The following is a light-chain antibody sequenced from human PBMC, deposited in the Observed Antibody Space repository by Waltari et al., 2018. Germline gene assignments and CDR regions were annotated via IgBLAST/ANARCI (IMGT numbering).Light chain of an antibody. Sequence: QSALTQPASVSGSPGQSITISCTGTSSDVGHYNYVSWYQQHPGKAPKLMIYEVSNRPSGVSNRFSGSKSGNTASLTISGLQVEDEADYYCSSYTSSSTRVFGGGTKLTVL. CDR2: EVS. J-gene: IGLJ3*02. CDR3: SSYTSSSTRV. CDR1: SSDVGHYNY. V-gene: IGLV2-14*01.